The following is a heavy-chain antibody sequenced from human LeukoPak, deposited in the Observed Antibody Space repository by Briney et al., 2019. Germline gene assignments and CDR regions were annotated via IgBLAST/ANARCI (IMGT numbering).Heavy chain of an antibody. D-gene: IGHD3-10*01. Sequence: GGFLRLSCAASGFTFSNYEMHWVRRAPGKGLEWVSYISSGGSTVYYADSVKGRFTVSRDNAKNSLYQQVSSLRAEDTAVYYCARGGSFVEYWGQGTLVIVSS. CDR1: GFTFSNYE. CDR3: ARGGSFVEY. J-gene: IGHJ4*02. CDR2: ISSGGSTV. V-gene: IGHV3-48*03.